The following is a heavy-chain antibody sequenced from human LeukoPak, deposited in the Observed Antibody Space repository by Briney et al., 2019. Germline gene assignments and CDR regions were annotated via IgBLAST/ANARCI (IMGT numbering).Heavy chain of an antibody. J-gene: IGHJ4*02. D-gene: IGHD3-22*01. CDR1: GFTFSSYG. Sequence: PGGSLRLSCAASGFTFSSYGMHWVRKAPGKGLEWVAFIRYDGSNKYYADSVKGRFTISRDNSKDTLYLQMNSLRAEDTAVYYCAKDPMLLYHEDSSGLPDYWGQGTLVTVSS. CDR2: IRYDGSNK. V-gene: IGHV3-30*02. CDR3: AKDPMLLYHEDSSGLPDY.